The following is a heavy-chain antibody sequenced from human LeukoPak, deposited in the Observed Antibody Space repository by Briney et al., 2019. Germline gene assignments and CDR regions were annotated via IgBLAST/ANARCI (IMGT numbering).Heavy chain of an antibody. CDR2: IQQDGSEK. J-gene: IGHJ4*02. CDR3: ARLGNRYCSGGSCSYMPY. D-gene: IGHD2-15*01. Sequence: GGSLRLSCAASGFTLSSFWMSWVRQAPGKGLEWVTNIQQDGSEKEYVDSVKGRFTISRDNATNSLYLQMDSLRAEDTAVYFCARLGNRYCSGGSCSYMPYWGQGTLVTVSS. V-gene: IGHV3-7*01. CDR1: GFTLSSFW.